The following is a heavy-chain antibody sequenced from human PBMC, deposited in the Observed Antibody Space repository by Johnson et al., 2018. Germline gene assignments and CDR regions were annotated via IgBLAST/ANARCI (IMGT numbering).Heavy chain of an antibody. CDR3: ARAGYCTTSNCQGDGIDV. Sequence: VQLVQSGGGLVKPGRSLRLSCTASGFTFGDYAMSWFRQAPGKGLEWVGFIRSKAYGGTTEYAASVKGRFTISRDNSKNTLYLQMNSLTAEDTAVYYCARAGYCTTSNCQGDGIDVWGQGTTVTVSS. CDR1: GFTFGDYA. CDR2: IRSKAYGGTT. J-gene: IGHJ6*02. D-gene: IGHD2-8*01. V-gene: IGHV3-49*05.